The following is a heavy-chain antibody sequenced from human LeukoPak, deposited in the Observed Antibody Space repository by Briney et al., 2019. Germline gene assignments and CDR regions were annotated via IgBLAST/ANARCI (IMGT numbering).Heavy chain of an antibody. Sequence: PGGSLRLSCAASGFSFSSYWMHWVRQASGKGLVWVSRIKSDGTDTTYADSVKGRFTISRDNAKNTLYLQMNSLRAEDTAVYYCARVDRGSSWFIDSWGQGTLVTVSS. CDR3: ARVDRGSSWFIDS. CDR1: GFSFSSYW. D-gene: IGHD6-13*01. CDR2: IKSDGTDT. V-gene: IGHV3-74*03. J-gene: IGHJ4*02.